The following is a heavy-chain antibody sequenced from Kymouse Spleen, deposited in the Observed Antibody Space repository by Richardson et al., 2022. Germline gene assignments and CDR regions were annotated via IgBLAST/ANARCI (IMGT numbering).Heavy chain of an antibody. J-gene: IGHJ6*02. CDR1: GGSFSGYY. Sequence: QVQLQQWGAGLLKPSETLSLTCAVYGGSFSGYYWSWIRQPPGKGLEWIGEINHSGSTNYNPSLKSRVTISVDTSKNQFSLKLSSVTAADTAVYYCAITMVRGVIITPPLGMDVWGQGTTVTVSS. V-gene: IGHV4-34*01. CDR3: AITMVRGVIITPPLGMDV. CDR2: INHSGST. D-gene: IGHD3-10*01.